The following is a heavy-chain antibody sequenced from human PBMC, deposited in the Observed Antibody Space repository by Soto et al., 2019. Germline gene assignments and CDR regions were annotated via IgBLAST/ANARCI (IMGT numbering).Heavy chain of an antibody. Sequence: QVHLVESGGGVVQPGRSLRLPCTASGFTFSNYDMHWVRQAPGKGLEWVAVISYDGVNKYYTDSVKGRFTISRDNFESTLFLEMNSLSAEDTAVYYCARAPPSGWFSGWFDFWGRGTLVTVSS. CDR3: ARAPPSGWFSGWFDF. V-gene: IGHV3-30*04. D-gene: IGHD6-19*01. CDR1: GFTFSNYD. CDR2: ISYDGVNK. J-gene: IGHJ2*01.